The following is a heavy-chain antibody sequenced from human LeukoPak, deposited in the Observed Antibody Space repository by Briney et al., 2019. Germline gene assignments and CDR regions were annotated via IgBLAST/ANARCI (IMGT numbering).Heavy chain of an antibody. Sequence: GGSLRLSCAASGFTFRSYGMHWVRQAPGKGLEWVAVIWYDGSNKYYADTVKGRFTISRDNSKNTLYLQMNSLRAEDTAVYYCARRIRWGYSSGWYDWFDPWGQGTLVTVSS. CDR1: GFTFRSYG. CDR3: ARRIRWGYSSGWYDWFDP. D-gene: IGHD6-19*01. J-gene: IGHJ5*02. V-gene: IGHV3-33*01. CDR2: IWYDGSNK.